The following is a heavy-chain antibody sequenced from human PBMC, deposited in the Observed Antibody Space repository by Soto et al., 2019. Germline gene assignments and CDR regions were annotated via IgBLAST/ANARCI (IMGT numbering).Heavy chain of an antibody. J-gene: IGHJ4*02. Sequence: QVQLVQSGAEVKKPGASVKVSCKTSGYSFTSYGISWVRQAPGQGLEWMGWISTYNVNTYYAQKIQGRVTMTTDTSTTTAYMEVRSLRSDDTAVYYCARALVSTIPPDYWGQGTLVTVSS. CDR2: ISTYNVNT. CDR3: ARALVSTIPPDY. D-gene: IGHD5-12*01. CDR1: GYSFTSYG. V-gene: IGHV1-18*01.